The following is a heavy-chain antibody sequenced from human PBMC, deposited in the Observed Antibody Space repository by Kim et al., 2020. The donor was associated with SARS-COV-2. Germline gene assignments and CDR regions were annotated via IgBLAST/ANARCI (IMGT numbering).Heavy chain of an antibody. CDR3: ARQIKVDV. V-gene: IGHV3-23*01. J-gene: IGHJ6*02. CDR1: GFTFTSYA. Sequence: LSLTCATSGFTFTSYAMTWVRQAPGKGLEWVSSISGSGGSTYYADSVKGRFTISRDNSMNTLYLQMNSLRAEDTAIYYCARQIKVDVWGQGTTVTVSS. CDR2: ISGSGGST.